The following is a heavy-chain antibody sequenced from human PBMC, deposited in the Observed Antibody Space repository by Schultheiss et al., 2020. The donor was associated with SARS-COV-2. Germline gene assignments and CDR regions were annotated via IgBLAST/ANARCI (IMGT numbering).Heavy chain of an antibody. J-gene: IGHJ3*02. CDR2: IYSGGST. V-gene: IGHV3-66*01. CDR3: AKEGEQQLVLAFDI. CDR1: GFTVSSNY. D-gene: IGHD6-13*01. Sequence: GGSLRLSCAASGFTVSSNYMSWVRQAPGKGLEWVSVIYSGGSTYYADSVKGRFTISRDNSKNTLYLQMNSLRAEDTAVYYCAKEGEQQLVLAFDIWGQGTMVTVSS.